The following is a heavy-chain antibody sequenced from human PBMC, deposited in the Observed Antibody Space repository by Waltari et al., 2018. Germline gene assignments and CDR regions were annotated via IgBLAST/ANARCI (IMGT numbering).Heavy chain of an antibody. V-gene: IGHV1-69*02. CDR2: STPILGIA. D-gene: IGHD4-17*01. Sequence: QVQLVQSGAEVKKPGSSVKVSCKASGGTFSSYTISWVRQAPGQGIEWMGRSTPILGIANYAQKFQGRVTITADKSTSTAYMELSSLRSEDTAVYYCARVGATVTTELDYWGQGTLVTVSS. CDR3: ARVGATVTTELDY. CDR1: GGTFSSYT. J-gene: IGHJ4*02.